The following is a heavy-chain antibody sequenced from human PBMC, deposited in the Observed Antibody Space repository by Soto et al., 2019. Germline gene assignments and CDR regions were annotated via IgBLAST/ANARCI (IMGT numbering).Heavy chain of an antibody. CDR2: MNAKSGDT. V-gene: IGHV1-8*01. CDR1: GYTFSDFD. Sequence: QAHLEQSGAEVKRPGASVKVSCKASGYTFSDFDINWLRQASGRGPEWMGWMNAKSGDTFFAQRFQGKLNMTWDTSLSTAYMEVGSLTSDDTAMYYCARGNPFNYAGFDVWGQGTTVAVSS. CDR3: ARGNPFNYAGFDV. D-gene: IGHD3-16*01. J-gene: IGHJ6*02.